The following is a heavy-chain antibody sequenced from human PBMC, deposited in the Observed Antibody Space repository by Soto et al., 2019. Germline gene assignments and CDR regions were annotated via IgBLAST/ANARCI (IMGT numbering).Heavy chain of an antibody. J-gene: IGHJ4*02. CDR1: GYTFTSYG. Sequence: QVHLVQSGAEVKKPGASVKVSCKASGYTFTSYGITWVRQAPGQGLEWMGWISAHNGNTDYAQKLQGRVIVTRDTSTSTAYMELRSLGSDDPAVYYCARGRYGDYWGQGALVTVSS. D-gene: IGHD1-1*01. CDR2: ISAHNGNT. V-gene: IGHV1-18*01. CDR3: ARGRYGDY.